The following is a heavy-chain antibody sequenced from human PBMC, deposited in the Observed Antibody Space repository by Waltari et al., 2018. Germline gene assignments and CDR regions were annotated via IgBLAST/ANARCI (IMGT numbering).Heavy chain of an antibody. J-gene: IGHJ4*02. CDR1: GGSFSGYY. V-gene: IGHV4-34*01. D-gene: IGHD1-1*01. CDR3: ARRGNWNWKYFDY. CDR2: INHSGST. Sequence: QVQLQQWGAGLLKPSETLSLTCAVYGGSFSGYYWSWIRRPPGKGLEWIGEINHSGSTNYIPSLKSRVTISVDTSKNQFSLKLSSVTAADTAVYYCARRGNWNWKYFDYWGQGTLVTVSS.